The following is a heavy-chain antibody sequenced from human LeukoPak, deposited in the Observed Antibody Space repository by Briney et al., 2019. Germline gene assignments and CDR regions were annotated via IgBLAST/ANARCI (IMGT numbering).Heavy chain of an antibody. Sequence: GGSLRLSWEASGFTFSSYSMNWVRQAPGKGLEWVSSISSSSIYIYYTDSVKGRFTISRDNARNSLYLQMNSLRAEDTAVYYCTRETNTSDSSGYIRADVRRDDYWGQGTLVTVSS. V-gene: IGHV3-21*01. D-gene: IGHD3-22*01. J-gene: IGHJ4*02. CDR3: TRETNTSDSSGYIRADVRRDDY. CDR2: ISSSSIYI. CDR1: GFTFSSYS.